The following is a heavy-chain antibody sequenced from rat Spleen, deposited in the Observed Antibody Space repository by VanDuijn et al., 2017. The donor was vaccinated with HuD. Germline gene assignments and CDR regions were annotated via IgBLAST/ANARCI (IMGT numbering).Heavy chain of an antibody. CDR3: ARGGFFRF. Sequence: EVQLVESGGGLVQPGRSLKLSCAASGFTFSDYNMAWVRQAPKKGLEWVATSSYDGSSTYYQDSVKGRFTLSRDNAKSTLFLQMNSLRSEDTANYYCARGGFFRFWGQGVMVTVSS. CDR1: GFTFSDYN. V-gene: IGHV5-7*01. D-gene: IGHD1-6*01. CDR2: SSYDGSST. J-gene: IGHJ2*01.